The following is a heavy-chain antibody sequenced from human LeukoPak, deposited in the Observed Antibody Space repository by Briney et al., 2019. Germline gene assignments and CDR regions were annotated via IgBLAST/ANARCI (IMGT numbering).Heavy chain of an antibody. Sequence: SETLSLTCAVYGGSFSGYYWSWIRQPPGKGLERIGEINHSGSTNYNPSLKSRVTISVDTSKNQFSLKLSSVTAADTAVYYCARRHRRDIVVVPAAIWWFDPWGQGTLVTVSS. D-gene: IGHD2-2*01. CDR1: GGSFSGYY. V-gene: IGHV4-34*01. CDR3: ARRHRRDIVVVPAAIWWFDP. CDR2: INHSGST. J-gene: IGHJ5*02.